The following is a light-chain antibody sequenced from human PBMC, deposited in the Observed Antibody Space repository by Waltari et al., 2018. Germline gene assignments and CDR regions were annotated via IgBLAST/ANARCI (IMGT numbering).Light chain of an antibody. CDR2: EGS. CDR1: SSDVGSYYL. V-gene: IGLV2-23*01. CDR3: CSYAGSSTLV. Sequence: QSALTQPASVSGSPGPSIPLSCTGTSSDVGSYYLVSCYQPHPGKAPKLMFYEGSKRPSGVSNRFSGSKSGNTASLTISGLQAEDEADYYCCSYAGSSTLVFGGGTKLTVL. J-gene: IGLJ3*02.